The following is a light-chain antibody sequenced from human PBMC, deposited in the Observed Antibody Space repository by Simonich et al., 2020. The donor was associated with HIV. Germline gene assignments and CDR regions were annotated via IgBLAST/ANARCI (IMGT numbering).Light chain of an antibody. CDR1: QSVSID. J-gene: IGKJ2*01. CDR3: QQYGISPYT. V-gene: IGKV3-20*01. CDR2: DAS. Sequence: EIVLTQSPATLSLSPGKRATLSCRASQSVSIDLAWYQQKPGQAPRLLIYDASTRATGIPARFSGSGSGTDFTLTISRLEPEDFAVYYGQQYGISPYTFGQGTKLEIK.